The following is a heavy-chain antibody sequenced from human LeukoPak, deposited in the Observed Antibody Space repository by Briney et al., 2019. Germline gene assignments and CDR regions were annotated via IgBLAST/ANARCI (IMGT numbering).Heavy chain of an antibody. D-gene: IGHD6-25*01. Sequence: PSETLSLTCTVSGDSISTYYWTWIRQPPGKGLEWIGYVYYSGSTNYNPSLKSRVTISVDTSKNQFSLKLSSVTAADTAMYYCARRQVQRERFDYWGQGTLVTVSS. CDR1: GDSISTYY. V-gene: IGHV4-59*01. CDR3: ARRQVQRERFDY. J-gene: IGHJ4*02. CDR2: VYYSGST.